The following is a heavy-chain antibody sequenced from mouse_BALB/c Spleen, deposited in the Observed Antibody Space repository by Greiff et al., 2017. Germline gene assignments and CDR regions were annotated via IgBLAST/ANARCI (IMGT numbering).Heavy chain of an antibody. CDR3: ARGNYVDY. CDR2: ISYSGST. J-gene: IGHJ2*01. Sequence: EVQLMESGPSLVKPSQALSLTCSVTGDSITSCYWNWLRKFPGNKLEYMGYISYSGSTYYNPSLKSRISITRDTSKNQYYLQLNSVTTEDTATYYCARGNYVDYWGQGTTLTVSS. CDR1: GDSITSCY. V-gene: IGHV3-8*02.